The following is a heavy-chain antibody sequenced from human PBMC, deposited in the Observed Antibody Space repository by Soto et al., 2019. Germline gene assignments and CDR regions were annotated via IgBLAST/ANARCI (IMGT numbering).Heavy chain of an antibody. Sequence: QVQLVESGGGVVQPGRSLRLSCAASGFTFSSYGMHWVRQAPGKGLEWVAVIWYDGSNKYYADSVKGRFTISRDNSKNTLNLQMNSLRAEDTAVYYCARVGPSGSYYYYGMDVWGQGTTVTVSS. D-gene: IGHD5-12*01. CDR1: GFTFSSYG. V-gene: IGHV3-33*01. J-gene: IGHJ6*02. CDR2: IWYDGSNK. CDR3: ARVGPSGSYYYYGMDV.